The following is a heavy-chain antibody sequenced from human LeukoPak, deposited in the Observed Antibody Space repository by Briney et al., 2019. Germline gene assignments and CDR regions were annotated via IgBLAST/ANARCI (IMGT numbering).Heavy chain of an antibody. CDR1: GGSFSGSY. CDR2: INYSGST. D-gene: IGHD5-24*01. J-gene: IGHJ4*02. CDR3: ARESRGYNPGLFDY. V-gene: IGHV4-34*01. Sequence: SETLSLTCAVYGGSFSGSYWTWIRQPPGKGLEWIGEINYSGSTRHNPSLKSRVDISVDTSRNEFSLKLSSVTAADTAVYYCARESRGYNPGLFDYWGQGTLVTVSS.